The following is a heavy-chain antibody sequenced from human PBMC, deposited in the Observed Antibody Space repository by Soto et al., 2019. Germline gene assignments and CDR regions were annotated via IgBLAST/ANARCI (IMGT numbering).Heavy chain of an antibody. Sequence: QVQLVESGGGVVQPGRSLRLSCAASGFTFSSYAMHWVRQAPGKGLEWVAVISYDGSNKYYADSVKGRFTISGDNSKNTLYLQMNGLRAEDTAVYYCARDRVWLVALVRGWYFDLWGRGTLVTVSS. J-gene: IGHJ2*01. CDR2: ISYDGSNK. D-gene: IGHD6-19*01. V-gene: IGHV3-30-3*01. CDR1: GFTFSSYA. CDR3: ARDRVWLVALVRGWYFDL.